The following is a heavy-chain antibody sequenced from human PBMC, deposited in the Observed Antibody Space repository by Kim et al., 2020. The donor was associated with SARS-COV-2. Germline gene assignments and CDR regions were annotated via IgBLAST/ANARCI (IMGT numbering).Heavy chain of an antibody. D-gene: IGHD2-15*01. CDR3: AKGGRTGSCYSESAF. CDR2: ISNDGDNK. Sequence: GGSLRLSCAASGFTFSSFAMHWVRQAPGKGLEWVAVISNDGDNKYYADSVKGRFSISRDNSKNTLYLQMNSLRAEDTAVYYCAKGGRTGSCYSESAFWGQGTLVTVSS. V-gene: IGHV3-30*18. CDR1: GFTFSSFA. J-gene: IGHJ4*02.